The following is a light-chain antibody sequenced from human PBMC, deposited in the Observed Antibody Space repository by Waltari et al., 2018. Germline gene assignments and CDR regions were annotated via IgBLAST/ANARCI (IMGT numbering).Light chain of an antibody. V-gene: IGKV3-11*01. CDR1: QSVGTY. Sequence: DIVLTQSPATLSLSPGETAPPSCRASQSVGTYLAWYQQKPGQAPRLLIYDASNRATGIPARFRGSGSGTDFTLTISSLEPEDFALYYCQQRSSWTPHTFGQGARLEIK. J-gene: IGKJ2*01. CDR3: QQRSSWTPHT. CDR2: DAS.